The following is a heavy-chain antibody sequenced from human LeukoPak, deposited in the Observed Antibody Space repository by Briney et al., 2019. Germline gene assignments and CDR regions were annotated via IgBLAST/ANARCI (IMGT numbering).Heavy chain of an antibody. CDR3: VRDRELTY. V-gene: IGHV4-59*01. CDR1: GGSISIYY. D-gene: IGHD5-24*01. CDR2: IYNSGST. Sequence: AETLSLTCTVSGGSISIYYWSWIRQPPGKGLGWLGYIYNSGSTYYNPSLKSRVTISVDTSKNQFSLRLTSMTAADAAVYYCVRDRELTYWGQGTLVTVSS. J-gene: IGHJ4*02.